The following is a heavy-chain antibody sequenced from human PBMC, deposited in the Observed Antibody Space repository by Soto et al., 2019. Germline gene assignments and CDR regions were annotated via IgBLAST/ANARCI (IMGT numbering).Heavy chain of an antibody. Sequence: WETLSLTCAVSGGSISGSYYYWGWLRQAPGKGPEWIGRIFYTGFTSYNPSLESRVFVSVGTSKNQFSQQVRGVSAADAAVYYCATSQKGYNWNYFDHWGQGALVTVSS. D-gene: IGHD1-20*01. V-gene: IGHV4-39*01. J-gene: IGHJ4*02. CDR2: IFYTGFT. CDR1: GGSISGSYYY. CDR3: ATSQKGYNWNYFDH.